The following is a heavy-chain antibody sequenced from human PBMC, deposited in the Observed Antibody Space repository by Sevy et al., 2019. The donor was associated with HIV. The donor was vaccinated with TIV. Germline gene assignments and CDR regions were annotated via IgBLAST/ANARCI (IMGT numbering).Heavy chain of an antibody. D-gene: IGHD3-3*01. Sequence: ASVKVSCKASGDTFSGSALGWVRQAPGQGLEWMGWINTNSGNPTYAQGFKGRFVYSLDTSVRMAYLQISSLKAEDTAVSYCASGRLYTIFEVVLADAAFYFDQSGQGTPVTVSS. J-gene: IGHJ4*02. CDR1: GDTFSGSA. V-gene: IGHV7-4-1*04. CDR3: ASGRLYTIFEVVLADAAFYFDQ. CDR2: INTNSGNP.